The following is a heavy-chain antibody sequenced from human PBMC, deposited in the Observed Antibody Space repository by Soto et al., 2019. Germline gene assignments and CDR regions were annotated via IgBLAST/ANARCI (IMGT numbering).Heavy chain of an antibody. J-gene: IGHJ6*02. Sequence: EVQLVESGGGLVKPGGSLRLSCAASGFTFSSYDMNWVRRAPGKGLEWVSSITYTSSDIYVADSVKGRFTISRDNAKNSVYLHMNSLRAGDTAVYYCARAIAVAVPYYYGMDLWGQGTTVTVSS. V-gene: IGHV3-21*01. CDR1: GFTFSSYD. CDR3: ARAIAVAVPYYYGMDL. CDR2: ITYTSSDI. D-gene: IGHD6-19*01.